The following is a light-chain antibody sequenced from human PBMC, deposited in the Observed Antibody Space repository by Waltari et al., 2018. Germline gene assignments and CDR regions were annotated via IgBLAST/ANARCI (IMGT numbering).Light chain of an antibody. CDR1: QNISTY. V-gene: IGKV1-39*01. Sequence: DIQMTQSPSSLSASVGDRVTITCRASQNISTYLNWYQQKPGKAPYVLIYAASSLQSGVPLRFSGSGSGTHFTLTINSLQPEDFATYYCQQSYTTPRTFGQGTNLQIK. CDR3: QQSYTTPRT. CDR2: AAS. J-gene: IGKJ2*01.